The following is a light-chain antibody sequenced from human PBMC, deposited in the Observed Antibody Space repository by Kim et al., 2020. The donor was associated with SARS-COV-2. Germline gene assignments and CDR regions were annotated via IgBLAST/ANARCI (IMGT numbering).Light chain of an antibody. Sequence: EIVLTQSPDTLSLSPGERATLSCRASQSVSNRDLAWYQQKPGQAPRLLIYGTFNRATGIPVRFSGGGSATDFTLTISRLEPEDFAVYYCQHYGSSPPAYTFGQGTKLEI. CDR1: QSVSNRD. J-gene: IGKJ2*01. CDR2: GTF. CDR3: QHYGSSPPAYT. V-gene: IGKV3-20*01.